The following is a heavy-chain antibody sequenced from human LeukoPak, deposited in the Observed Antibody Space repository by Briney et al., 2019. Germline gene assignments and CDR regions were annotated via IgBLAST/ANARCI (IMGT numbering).Heavy chain of an antibody. CDR2: ISGSGGST. CDR3: AKVKYGDYVSDSFDY. J-gene: IGHJ4*02. CDR1: GFTFSSYA. Sequence: GGSLRLSCAASGFTFSSYAMSWVRQALGKGLEWVSAISGSGGSTYYADSVKGRFTISRDNSKNTLYLQMNSLRAEDTAVYYCAKVKYGDYVSDSFDYWGQGTLVTVSS. D-gene: IGHD4-17*01. V-gene: IGHV3-23*01.